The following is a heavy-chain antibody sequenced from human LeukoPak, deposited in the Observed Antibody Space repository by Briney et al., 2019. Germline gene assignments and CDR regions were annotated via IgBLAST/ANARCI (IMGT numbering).Heavy chain of an antibody. V-gene: IGHV3-64D*06. J-gene: IGHJ3*02. CDR3: VKAPLPGAVPIEI. CDR2: ISRIGGDT. CDR1: GFTPSNYA. D-gene: IGHD3-16*01. Sequence: AGGSLRLSCSASGFTPSNYAMYWVRQPPGKGLKCVSGISRIGGDTYYADSVKGRFTISRDNSKNTLYLQMSSLRPEDTAMYYCVKAPLPGAVPIEIWGQGTMVTVSS.